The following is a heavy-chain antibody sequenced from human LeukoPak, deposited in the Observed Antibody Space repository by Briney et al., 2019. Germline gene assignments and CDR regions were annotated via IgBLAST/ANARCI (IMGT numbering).Heavy chain of an antibody. CDR2: IYSSGST. V-gene: IGHV4-59*01. CDR1: GGSISSYY. CDR3: AKPLVRGVNSYYFYMDV. Sequence: SETLSLTCTVSGGSISSYYWNWIRQTPGKGLEWMGYIYSSGSTNYNPSLKSRVTISVDTSKNQFSLRLSSVTAADTAVYYCAKPLVRGVNSYYFYMDVWGKGATVTISS. J-gene: IGHJ6*03. D-gene: IGHD3-10*01.